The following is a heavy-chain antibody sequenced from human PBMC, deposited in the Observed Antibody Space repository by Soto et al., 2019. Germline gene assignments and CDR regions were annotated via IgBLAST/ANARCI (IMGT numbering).Heavy chain of an antibody. CDR2: INHSGST. V-gene: IGHV4-34*01. J-gene: IGHJ5*02. D-gene: IGHD5-18*01. CDR3: ARGGVSPLDTAMAIP. Sequence: SSETLSLTCAVYGGSFSGYYWSWIRQPPGKGLEWIGEINHSGSTNYNPSLKSRVTISVDTSKNQFSLKLSSVTAADTAVYYCARGGVSPLDTAMAIPWGQGTLVTVSS. CDR1: GGSFSGYY.